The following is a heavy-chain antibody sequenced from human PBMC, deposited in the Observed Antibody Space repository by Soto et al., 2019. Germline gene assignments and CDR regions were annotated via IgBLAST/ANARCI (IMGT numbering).Heavy chain of an antibody. CDR3: ARHKGELGLTFDY. D-gene: IGHD7-27*01. V-gene: IGHV5-10-1*01. J-gene: IGHJ4*02. CDR1: GYSFTSYW. Sequence: GESLKISCKGSGYSFTSYWISWVRQMPGKGLEWMGRIDLSDSYTNYSPSFQGHVTISADRSISTAYLQWSSLKASDTAMYYCARHKGELGLTFDYWGQGTLVTVSS. CDR2: IDLSDSYT.